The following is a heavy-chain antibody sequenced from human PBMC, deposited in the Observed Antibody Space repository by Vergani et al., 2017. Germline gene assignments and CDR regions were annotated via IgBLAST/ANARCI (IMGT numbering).Heavy chain of an antibody. CDR1: GFTFDDYA. J-gene: IGHJ5*02. CDR2: ISWNSGSI. D-gene: IGHD3-9*01. CDR3: ARFSAVLRFFDSDPGGGWFDP. Sequence: EVQLVESGGGLVQPGRSLRLSCAASGFTFDDYAMHWVRQAPGKGLEWVSGISWNSGSIGYADSVKGRFTISRDNAKNSLYLQMNSLRVEDTAVYYCARFSAVLRFFDSDPGGGWFDPWGQGTLVTVSS. V-gene: IGHV3-9*01.